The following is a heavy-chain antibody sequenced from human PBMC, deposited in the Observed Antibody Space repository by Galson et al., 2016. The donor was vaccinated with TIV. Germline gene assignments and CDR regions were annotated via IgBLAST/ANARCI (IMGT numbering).Heavy chain of an antibody. D-gene: IGHD3-16*01. V-gene: IGHV4-4*09. Sequence: SETLSLTCTVSGGSIGSHYWSWIRQPPGKGPEWIAYISASGRSNYNSYLKSRVSISVDTSMSQISLKVTSGTAADTAVYYCARDDTSIRGTNAFDLWGQGTMVTVSS. CDR1: GGSIGSHY. CDR3: ARDDTSIRGTNAFDL. CDR2: ISASGRS. J-gene: IGHJ3*01.